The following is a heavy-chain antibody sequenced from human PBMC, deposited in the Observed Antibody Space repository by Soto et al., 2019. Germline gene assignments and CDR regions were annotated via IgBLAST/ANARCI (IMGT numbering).Heavy chain of an antibody. D-gene: IGHD3-3*01. CDR1: SGSISSSNW. Sequence: QVQLQESGPGLVKPSGTLSLTCAVSSGSISSSNWWSWVRQPPGKGLEWIGEIYHSGSTNYNPSLKSRVTISVDKSKNQFSLKLSSVTAADTAVYYCARKTSDFWTWDYMDVWGKGTTVTVSS. CDR3: ARKTSDFWTWDYMDV. V-gene: IGHV4-4*02. CDR2: IYHSGST. J-gene: IGHJ6*03.